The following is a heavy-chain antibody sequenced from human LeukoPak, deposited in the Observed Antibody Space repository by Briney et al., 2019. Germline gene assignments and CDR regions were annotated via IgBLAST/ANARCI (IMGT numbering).Heavy chain of an antibody. CDR3: ARVASNYDFWSGAWHSDAFDI. V-gene: IGHV1-18*01. J-gene: IGHJ3*02. Sequence: RASVKVSCKASGYTFTSYDINWVRQATGQGLEWMGWISAYNGNTNYAQRLQGRVTMTTDTSTSTAYMELRSLRSDDTAVYYCARVASNYDFWSGAWHSDAFDIWGQGTMVTVSS. CDR1: GYTFTSYD. CDR2: ISAYNGNT. D-gene: IGHD3-3*01.